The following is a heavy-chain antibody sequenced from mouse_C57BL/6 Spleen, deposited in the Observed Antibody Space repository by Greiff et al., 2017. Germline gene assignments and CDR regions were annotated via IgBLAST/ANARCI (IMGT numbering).Heavy chain of an antibody. V-gene: IGHV1-26*01. CDR3: ARRMGKLAWFAY. D-gene: IGHD4-1*01. Sequence: EVKLQQSGPELVKPGASVKISCKASGYTFTDYYMNWVKQSHGKSLEWIGDLNPNNGGTSYNQKFKGKATLTVDKSSSTAYMELRSLTSEDSAVYYCARRMGKLAWFAYWGQGTLVTVSA. CDR2: LNPNNGGT. CDR1: GYTFTDYY. J-gene: IGHJ3*01.